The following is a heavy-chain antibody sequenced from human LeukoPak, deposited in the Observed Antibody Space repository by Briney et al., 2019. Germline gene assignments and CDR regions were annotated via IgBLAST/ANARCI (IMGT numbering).Heavy chain of an antibody. V-gene: IGHV1-3*01. Sequence: ASVEVSCKASGYTFTSYAMHWVRQAPGQRLEWMGWINAGNGNTKYSQKFQGRVTITRDTSASTAYMELSSLRSEDTAVYYCAREGGSGGQRWFDPWGQGTLVTVSS. CDR3: AREGGSGGQRWFDP. CDR2: INAGNGNT. J-gene: IGHJ5*02. D-gene: IGHD3-10*01. CDR1: GYTFTSYA.